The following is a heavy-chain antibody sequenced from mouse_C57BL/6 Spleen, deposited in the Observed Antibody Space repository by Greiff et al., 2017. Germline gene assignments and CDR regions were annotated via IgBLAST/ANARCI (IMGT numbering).Heavy chain of an antibody. V-gene: IGHV1-62-2*01. J-gene: IGHJ3*01. Sequence: QVQLQQSGAELVKPGASVKLSCKASGYTFTEYTIHWVKQRPGQGLEWIGWFYPGGGSIKYNEKFKDKATLTEDKSSSTAYMELSRLTSEDSAVYFCERHEDEGINDYGSSPAWFAYWGQGTLVTVSA. CDR3: ERHEDEGINDYGSSPAWFAY. CDR1: GYTFTEYT. D-gene: IGHD1-1*01. CDR2: FYPGGGSI.